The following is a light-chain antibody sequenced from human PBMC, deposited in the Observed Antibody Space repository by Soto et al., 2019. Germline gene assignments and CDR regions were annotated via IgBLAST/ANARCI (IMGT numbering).Light chain of an antibody. CDR2: DAS. CDR1: QGISSA. J-gene: IGKJ4*01. CDR3: QQFKGYPLT. V-gene: IGKV1-13*02. Sequence: AIQLTQSPSSLSASVGDRVTITCRASQGISSALAWYQRKSGKAPKLLIYDASSLESGVPSRFSGSGSGTDFTLTINSLQPDDFATYYCQQFKGYPLTFGGGTKVEIK.